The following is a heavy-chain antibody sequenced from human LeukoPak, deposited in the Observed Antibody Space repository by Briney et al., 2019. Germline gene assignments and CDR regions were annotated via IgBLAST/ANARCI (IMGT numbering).Heavy chain of an antibody. V-gene: IGHV3-23*01. Sequence: GGSLRLSCAASGFTFSDYAMSWVRQAPGKGLEWVSAIVGSGGSAYYADSVKGRFTISRDNSKNTLYLQMNSLRAEGTAVYYCASRYCSGGSCYNRYYFDYWGQGTLVTVSS. CDR2: IVGSGGSA. CDR3: ASRYCSGGSCYNRYYFDY. D-gene: IGHD2-15*01. J-gene: IGHJ4*02. CDR1: GFTFSDYA.